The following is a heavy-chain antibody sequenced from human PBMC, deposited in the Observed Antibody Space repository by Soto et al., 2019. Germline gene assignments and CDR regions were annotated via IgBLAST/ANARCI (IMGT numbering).Heavy chain of an antibody. Sequence: GGSLRLSCAASGFTFSSYAMHWVRQAPGKGLEWVAVISYDGSNKYYADSVKGRFTISRDNSKNTLYLQMNSLRAEDTTVYYCARVLDFWSGYHDAYDIWGQGTMVTGSS. CDR2: ISYDGSNK. CDR3: ARVLDFWSGYHDAYDI. CDR1: GFTFSSYA. D-gene: IGHD3-3*01. J-gene: IGHJ3*02. V-gene: IGHV3-30-3*01.